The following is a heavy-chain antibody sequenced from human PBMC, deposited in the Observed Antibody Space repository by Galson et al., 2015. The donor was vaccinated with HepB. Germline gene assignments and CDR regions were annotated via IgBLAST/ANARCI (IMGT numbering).Heavy chain of an antibody. CDR1: GFTFSNHD. J-gene: IGHJ2*01. CDR2: ISSGGGTQ. CDR3: AKEIMVHAGDWYFDL. Sequence: SLRLSCAASGFTFSNHDIHWVRQAPGKGLEWVAVISSGGGTQYLADSVRGRVTLSRDNPKNTVYLQMNSLGAEDAAVYYCAKEIMVHAGDWYFDLWGRGTLVTVSS. D-gene: IGHD2-8*01. V-gene: IGHV3-30*18.